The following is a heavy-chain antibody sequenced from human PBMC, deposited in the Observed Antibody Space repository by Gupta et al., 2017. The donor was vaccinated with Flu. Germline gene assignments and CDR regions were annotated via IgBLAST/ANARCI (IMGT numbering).Heavy chain of an antibody. CDR1: TFDEYA. CDR3: AKDVGSEVALAS. V-gene: IGHV3-9*01. CDR2: ISWNGGRT. J-gene: IGHJ5*02. Sequence: TFDEYAMNWVRQAPGRGLEWVAGISWNGGRTGYAETVKGRFTVSRDNAKNSLYLQMNSLTTDDTALYYCAKDVGSEVALASWGQGTRVTVSS. D-gene: IGHD2-15*01.